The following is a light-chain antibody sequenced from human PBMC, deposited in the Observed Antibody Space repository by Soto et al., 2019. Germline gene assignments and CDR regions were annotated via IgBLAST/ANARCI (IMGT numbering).Light chain of an antibody. V-gene: IGLV2-14*01. Sequence: QSVLTKPAAVSGSPGQSITISCTGTSRDVGGYNYVSWYQQHPGKAPKLMIYDVSNRPSGVSNRFSGSKSGNTASLTISGLQAEDEADYYCSSYTSSSTLSVVFGGGTKLTVL. CDR3: SSYTSSSTLSVV. CDR2: DVS. J-gene: IGLJ2*01. CDR1: SRDVGGYNY.